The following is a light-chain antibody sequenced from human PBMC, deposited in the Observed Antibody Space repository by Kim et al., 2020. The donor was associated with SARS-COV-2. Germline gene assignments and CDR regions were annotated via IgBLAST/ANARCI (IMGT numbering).Light chain of an antibody. J-gene: IGKJ4*01. CDR1: QSGSSRY. Sequence: SPGERATLSGRASQSGSSRYLDWYQQRPGQAPRLLIYGASNRATGIPERFSGSASGTDFNLTISRLEPEDFAVYYCHQYGGSPRTFGGGTKVDIK. CDR2: GAS. V-gene: IGKV3-20*01. CDR3: HQYGGSPRT.